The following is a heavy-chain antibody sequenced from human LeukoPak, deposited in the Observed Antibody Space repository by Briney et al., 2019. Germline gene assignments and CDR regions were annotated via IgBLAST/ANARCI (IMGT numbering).Heavy chain of an antibody. CDR3: ARRRWGSSWYSSKQGRSNWFDP. D-gene: IGHD6-13*01. CDR1: GGSISSSSYY. CDR2: INHSGST. Sequence: PSETLSLTCTVSGGSISSSSYYWGWIRQPPGKGLEWIGEINHSGSTNYNPSLKSRVTISVDTSKNQFSLKLSSVTAADTAVYYCARRRWGSSWYSSKQGRSNWFDPWGQGALVTVSS. V-gene: IGHV4-39*07. J-gene: IGHJ5*02.